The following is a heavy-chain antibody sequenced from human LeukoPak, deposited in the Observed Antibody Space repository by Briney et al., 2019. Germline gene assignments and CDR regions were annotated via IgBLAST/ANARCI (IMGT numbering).Heavy chain of an antibody. CDR2: INTNTGNP. CDR3: ARDPPSSYDLLTGYDNRRGH. V-gene: IGHV7-4-1*02. J-gene: IGHJ4*02. Sequence: ASVKVSCKASGYPFTIYAMNWVRQAPGQGLEWMGWINTNTGNPTYAQGFTGRFVFSLDTSVSTAYLQISSLKTEDTAIYYCARDPPSSYDLLTGYDNRRGHWGQGTLVAVSS. CDR1: GYPFTIYA. D-gene: IGHD3-9*01.